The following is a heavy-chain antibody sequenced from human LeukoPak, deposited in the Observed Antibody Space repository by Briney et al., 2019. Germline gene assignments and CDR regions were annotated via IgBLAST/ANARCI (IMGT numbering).Heavy chain of an antibody. Sequence: GGSLRLSCAASGFTFSSYSMNWVRQAPGKGLEWVSYISSSGSTIYYADSVKGRFTISRDNAKNSLYLQMNSLRAEDTAVYYCARDFDCSGGSCYGYDYWGQGTLVTVSS. CDR3: ARDFDCSGGSCYGYDY. CDR1: GFTFSSYS. V-gene: IGHV3-48*04. J-gene: IGHJ4*02. CDR2: ISSSGSTI. D-gene: IGHD2-15*01.